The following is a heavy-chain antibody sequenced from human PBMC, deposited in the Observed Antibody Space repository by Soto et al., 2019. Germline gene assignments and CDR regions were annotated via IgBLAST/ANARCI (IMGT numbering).Heavy chain of an antibody. CDR1: GFTFSSYG. J-gene: IGHJ3*02. Sequence: GGSLRLSCAASGFTFSSYGMYWVRQAPGKGLEWVAVIWYDGSNKYYVDSVKGRFTISRDNSKNTLYLQMNNLRAEDTAGYYWASLVVPAGKEGSDIWGQGTMVTVSS. D-gene: IGHD2-2*01. CDR2: IWYDGSNK. CDR3: ASLVVPAGKEGSDI. V-gene: IGHV3-33*01.